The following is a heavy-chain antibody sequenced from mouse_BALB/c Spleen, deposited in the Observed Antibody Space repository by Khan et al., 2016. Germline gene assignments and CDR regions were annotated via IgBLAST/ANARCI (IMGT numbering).Heavy chain of an antibody. Sequence: QIQLVQSGPELKKPGETVKISCKASGYTFTNYGMNWVKQAPGKGLKWMGWMNTYTGEPTYADDFKGRFAFSLITSARTAYLQINNLKNEDTATYFCARDYDYDGDWYFDVWGAGTTVTVSS. J-gene: IGHJ1*01. V-gene: IGHV9-3-1*01. CDR2: MNTYTGEP. D-gene: IGHD2-4*01. CDR1: GYTFTNYG. CDR3: ARDYDYDGDWYFDV.